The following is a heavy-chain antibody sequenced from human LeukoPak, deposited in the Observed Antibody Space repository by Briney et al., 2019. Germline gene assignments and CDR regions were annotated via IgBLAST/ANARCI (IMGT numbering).Heavy chain of an antibody. J-gene: IGHJ4*02. CDR2: INAGNGNT. CDR3: ARGRMVRGAPPDY. V-gene: IGHV1-3*01. D-gene: IGHD3-10*01. Sequence: ASVKVSCKASGYTCTSYAMHWVRQAPGQRLEWMGWINAGNGNTKYSQKFQGRVTITRDTSASTAYMELSSLRSEDTAVYYCARGRMVRGAPPDYWGQGTLVTVSS. CDR1: GYTCTSYA.